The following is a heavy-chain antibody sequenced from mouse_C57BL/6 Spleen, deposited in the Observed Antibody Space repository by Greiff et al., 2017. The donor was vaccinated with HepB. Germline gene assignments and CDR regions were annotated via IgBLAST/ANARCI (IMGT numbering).Heavy chain of an antibody. J-gene: IGHJ1*03. CDR1: GYTFTSYW. Sequence: QVQLQQSGAELVKPGASVKVSCKASGYTFTSYWMHWVKQRPGQGLEWIGSIHPSDSDTNYNEKFKGKATLTVDKSSSTAYMQLSSLTSEDSAVYYCAPYYYSSPSDWGTGTTVTVSS. V-gene: IGHV1-74*01. CDR3: APYYYSSPSD. CDR2: IHPSDSDT. D-gene: IGHD2-5*01.